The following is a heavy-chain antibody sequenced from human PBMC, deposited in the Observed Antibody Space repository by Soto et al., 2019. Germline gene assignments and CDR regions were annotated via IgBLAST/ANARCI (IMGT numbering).Heavy chain of an antibody. CDR3: ARVSDIVVVPAARIYYYYGMDV. CDR1: GYTFTSYD. V-gene: IGHV1-8*01. J-gene: IGHJ6*02. CDR2: MNPNSGNT. D-gene: IGHD2-2*01. Sequence: QVQLVQSGAEVKKPGASVKVSCKASGYTFTSYDINWVRQATGQGLEWMGWMNPNSGNTGYAQKFQVRVTMTRNTSISTAYMELSSLRSEDTAVYYCARVSDIVVVPAARIYYYYGMDVWGQGTTVTVSS.